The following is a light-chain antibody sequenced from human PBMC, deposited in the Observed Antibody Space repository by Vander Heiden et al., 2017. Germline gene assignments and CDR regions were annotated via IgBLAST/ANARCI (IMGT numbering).Light chain of an antibody. J-gene: IGKJ3*01. Sequence: DIQMTQSPSSLSASVGDRVTITCRASQSISSYLNWYQQKPGKAPKLLIYAASSLQSGVPSRFSGSGSGTDFTLTISSLQPEDFATYYCQQSYSNPFTFGPGTKVEIK. CDR3: QQSYSNPFT. CDR2: AAS. CDR1: QSISSY. V-gene: IGKV1-39*01.